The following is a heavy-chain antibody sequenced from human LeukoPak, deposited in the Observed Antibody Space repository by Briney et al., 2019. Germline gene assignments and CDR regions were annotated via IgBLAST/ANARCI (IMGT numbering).Heavy chain of an antibody. Sequence: GASVKVSCKASGYTFTSYAMHWVRQAPGQRLEWMGWINAGNGNTKYSQEFQGRVTITRDTSASTAYMELSSLRAEDTAVYYCARDQVGYLNWGYYYMDVWGKGTTVTVSS. CDR1: GYTFTSYA. CDR2: INAGNGNT. CDR3: ARDQVGYLNWGYYYMDV. J-gene: IGHJ6*03. D-gene: IGHD1-26*01. V-gene: IGHV1-3*03.